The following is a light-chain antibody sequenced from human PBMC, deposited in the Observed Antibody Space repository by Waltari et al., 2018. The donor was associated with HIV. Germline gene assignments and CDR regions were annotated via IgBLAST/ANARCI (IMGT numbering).Light chain of an antibody. CDR3: SSYAGRITWM. V-gene: IGLV2-8*01. CDR2: EVS. J-gene: IGLJ3*02. Sequence: QSALTQPPSASASPGQSLTISCTWPSTTAGRYHYAPMYQQHPGKAPKLMIYEVSQRPSGVPVRFSGSKSGNTASLTVSGLQAEDEADYYCSSYAGRITWMFGGGTKLTVL. CDR1: STTAGRYHY.